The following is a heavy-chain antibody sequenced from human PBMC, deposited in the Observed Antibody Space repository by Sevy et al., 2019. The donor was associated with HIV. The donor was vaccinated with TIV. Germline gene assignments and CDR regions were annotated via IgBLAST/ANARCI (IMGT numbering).Heavy chain of an antibody. CDR3: ATGYGDYTGNYFDY. D-gene: IGHD4-17*01. CDR1: GFTFSSYA. CDR2: ISGSGGTT. J-gene: IGHJ4*02. Sequence: GGSLRLSCAASGFTFSSYAMSWVRQAPGKGLEWVSSISGSGGTTYYADSVKGRFTISRDNSKNTLYLQMNSLRAEDKAVYYCATGYGDYTGNYFDYWGQGTLVTVSS. V-gene: IGHV3-23*01.